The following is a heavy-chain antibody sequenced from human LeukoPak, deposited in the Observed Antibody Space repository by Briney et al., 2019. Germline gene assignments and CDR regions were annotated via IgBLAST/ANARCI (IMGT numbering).Heavy chain of an antibody. CDR1: GFTFSSHW. CDR2: VNSDGSST. D-gene: IGHD6-19*01. CDR3: ARDSRSSGLTVDY. V-gene: IGHV3-74*01. Sequence: GGSLRLSCAASGFTFSSHWMHWVRQAPGKGLVWVSRVNSDGSSTSYAASVEGRFTISRDNAKNTLYLQMNSLRDEDTAVYYCARDSRSSGLTVDYWGQGALVTVSS. J-gene: IGHJ4*02.